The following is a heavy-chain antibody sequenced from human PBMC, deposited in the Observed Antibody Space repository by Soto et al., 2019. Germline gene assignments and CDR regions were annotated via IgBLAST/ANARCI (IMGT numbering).Heavy chain of an antibody. J-gene: IGHJ6*02. CDR1: GFTFSSYA. D-gene: IGHD3-16*02. CDR2: ISYDGSNK. Sequence: GGSLRLSCAASGFTFSSYAMHWVRQAPGKGLEWVAVISYDGSNKYYADSVKGRFTISRDNSKNTLYLQMNSLRAEDTAVYYCARDDLIMITFGGVIDNYYYYGMDVWGQGTTVTVSS. CDR3: ARDDLIMITFGGVIDNYYYYGMDV. V-gene: IGHV3-30-3*01.